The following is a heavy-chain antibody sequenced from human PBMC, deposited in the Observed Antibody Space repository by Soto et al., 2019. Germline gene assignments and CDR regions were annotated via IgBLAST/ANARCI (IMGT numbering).Heavy chain of an antibody. CDR2: INPFDGSR. Sequence: SVKVSCKASGYIFTSYYLHWVRQAPGQGLEWMGWINPFDGSRMFAQSFQGRVTFTRDTSTSTVYMELSGLRSDDTAVYYCSRVDPGETSPFDHWGQGTLVTVSS. CDR1: GYIFTSYY. V-gene: IGHV1-46*03. D-gene: IGHD3-10*01. CDR3: SRVDPGETSPFDH. J-gene: IGHJ4*02.